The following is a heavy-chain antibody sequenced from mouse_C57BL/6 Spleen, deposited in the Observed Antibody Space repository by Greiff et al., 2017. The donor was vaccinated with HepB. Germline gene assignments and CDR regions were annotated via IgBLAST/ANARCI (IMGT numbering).Heavy chain of an antibody. J-gene: IGHJ1*03. CDR3: ARQVYDYDRGWYFDV. CDR1: GFTFSDYG. V-gene: IGHV5-17*01. CDR2: ISSGSSTI. Sequence: EVQWVESGGGLVKPGGSLKLSCAASGFTFSDYGMHWVRRAPEKGLEWVAYISSGSSTIYYADTVKGRFTISRDNAKNTLFLQMTSLRSEDTAMYYCARQVYDYDRGWYFDVWGTGTTVTVSS. D-gene: IGHD2-4*01.